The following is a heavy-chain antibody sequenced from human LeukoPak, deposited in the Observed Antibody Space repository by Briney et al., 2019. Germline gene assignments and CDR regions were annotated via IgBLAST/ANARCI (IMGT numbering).Heavy chain of an antibody. CDR2: ISGSGST. CDR1: GFTFSSYA. V-gene: IGHV3-23*01. D-gene: IGHD6-13*01. Sequence: GGSLRLSCAASGFTFSSYAMSWVRQAPGKGLERVSAISGSGSTYYADSVKGRFTISRDNSKNTLYLQMNSLRAEDTAVYHCAKQYSSSWHYFDYWGQGTLVTVSS. J-gene: IGHJ4*02. CDR3: AKQYSSSWHYFDY.